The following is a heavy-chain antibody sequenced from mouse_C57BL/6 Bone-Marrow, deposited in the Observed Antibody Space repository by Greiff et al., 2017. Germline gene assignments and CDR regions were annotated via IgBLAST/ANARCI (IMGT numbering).Heavy chain of an antibody. CDR3: ARGGDVFDY. J-gene: IGHJ2*01. D-gene: IGHD3-3*01. Sequence: QVQLQQPGAELVMPGASVKLSCKASGYTFTSYWMHWVKQRPGQGLEWIGEIDPSDSYTNYNQKFKGKSTLTVDKSSSTAYMQLRSLTSEDSAVYYCARGGDVFDYWGQGTTRTVSS. CDR1: GYTFTSYW. V-gene: IGHV1-69*01. CDR2: IDPSDSYT.